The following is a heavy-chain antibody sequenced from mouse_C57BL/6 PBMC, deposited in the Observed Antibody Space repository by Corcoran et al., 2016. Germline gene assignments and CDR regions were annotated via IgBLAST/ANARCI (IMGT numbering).Heavy chain of an antibody. CDR3: ARNYDYPYWYFDV. CDR2: INPNNGGT. Sequence: EVQLQQSGPELVKPGASVKISCKASGYTFTDYYMNWVKQSHGKSLEWIGDINPNNGGTSYNQKFKGKATLTVDKSSSTAYMELRSLTSEDSAVYYCARNYDYPYWYFDVWGTGTTVTVSS. CDR1: GYTFTDYY. V-gene: IGHV1-26*01. J-gene: IGHJ1*03. D-gene: IGHD2-4*01.